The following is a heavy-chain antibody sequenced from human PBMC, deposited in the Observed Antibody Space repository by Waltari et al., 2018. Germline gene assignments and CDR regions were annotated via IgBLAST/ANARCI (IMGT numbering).Heavy chain of an antibody. Sequence: QVQLVESGGGVVQPGGSLRLSCAASGFRFSSFAMHWVRQTPDKVLQLAAFISYDGSYEYYGDAVKVRFTISRDNSNNILYLQINNLRPDDTAVYYCASGLRTVRGIMNIGFDYGGQGALVTVSS. V-gene: IGHV3-30*03. D-gene: IGHD3-16*01. J-gene: IGHJ4*02. CDR1: GFRFSSFA. CDR2: ISYDGSYE. CDR3: ASGLRTVRGIMNIGFDY.